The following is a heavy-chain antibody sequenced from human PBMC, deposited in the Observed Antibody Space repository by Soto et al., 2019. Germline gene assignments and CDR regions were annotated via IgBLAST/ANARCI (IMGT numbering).Heavy chain of an antibody. CDR2: ISSSSSYI. V-gene: IGHV3-21*01. Sequence: EVQLVESGGGLVKPGGSLRLSCAASGFTFSSYSMNWVRQAPGKGLEWVSSISSSSSYIYYAVSVKGRFTISRDNAKNSLYLQMNSLRAGDTAVYYCARDLYSSSARYFDYWDQGTLVTVSS. D-gene: IGHD6-6*01. J-gene: IGHJ4*02. CDR1: GFTFSSYS. CDR3: ARDLYSSSARYFDY.